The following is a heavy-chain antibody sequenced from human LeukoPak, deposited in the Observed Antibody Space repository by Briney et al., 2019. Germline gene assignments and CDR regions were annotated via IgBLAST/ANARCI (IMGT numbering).Heavy chain of an antibody. CDR3: ANFLQDSSA. J-gene: IGHJ5*02. Sequence: GGSLRLSCAASGFTFSSYGMHWVRQAPGKGLEWVAVISYDGSNKYYADSVKGRFTISRDNSKNTLYLQMNSLRAEDTAVYYCANFLQDSSAWGQGTLVTVSS. CDR2: ISYDGSNK. V-gene: IGHV3-30*18. CDR1: GFTFSSYG. D-gene: IGHD3-22*01.